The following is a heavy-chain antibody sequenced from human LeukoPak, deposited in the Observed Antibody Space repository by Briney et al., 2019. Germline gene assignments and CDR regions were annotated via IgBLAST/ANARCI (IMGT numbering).Heavy chain of an antibody. Sequence: ASVKVSCKASGYTFTSYYMHWVRQAPGQGLEWMGIINPSGGSTSYAQKFQGRVTMTRDMSTSTVYMELSSLRSEDTAVYYCARDPEGDGYNQHLVYWGQGTLVTVSS. J-gene: IGHJ4*02. CDR3: ARDPEGDGYNQHLVY. V-gene: IGHV1-46*01. CDR1: GYTFTSYY. D-gene: IGHD5-24*01. CDR2: INPSGGST.